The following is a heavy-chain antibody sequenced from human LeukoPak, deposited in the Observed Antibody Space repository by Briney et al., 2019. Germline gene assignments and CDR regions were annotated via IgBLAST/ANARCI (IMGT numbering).Heavy chain of an antibody. CDR1: GYTFIGYY. CDR3: ARGDMVRGLYYMDV. D-gene: IGHD3-10*01. CDR2: VNPNSGGT. Sequence: ASVNVSCKASGYTFIGYYVHWVRQAPGQGLEWMGWVNPNSGGTDYAQKFQGRITMTRETSISTAYMELNSLRSDDTAVYYCARGDMVRGLYYMDVWGRGTTITVSS. J-gene: IGHJ6*03. V-gene: IGHV1-2*02.